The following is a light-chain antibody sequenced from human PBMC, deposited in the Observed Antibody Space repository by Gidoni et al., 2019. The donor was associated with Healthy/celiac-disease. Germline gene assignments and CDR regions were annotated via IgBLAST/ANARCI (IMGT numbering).Light chain of an antibody. CDR3: QQYNNWPPYT. V-gene: IGKV3-15*01. CDR1: QSVSSN. Sequence: EIVMTQSPATLSVSPGERATLSCRASQSVSSNLAWYQQKPGQAPRLLIYGASTRATGIPARFSGSGSVTEFTLTISSLQSEDFAVYYCQQYNNWPPYTFCQGTKLEIK. CDR2: GAS. J-gene: IGKJ2*01.